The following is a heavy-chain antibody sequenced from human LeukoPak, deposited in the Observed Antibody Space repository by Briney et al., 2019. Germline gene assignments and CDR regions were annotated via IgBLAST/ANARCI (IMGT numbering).Heavy chain of an antibody. CDR3: AKRSNWFGELSGY. CDR1: GFSFSSYG. V-gene: IGHV3-30*18. CDR2: ISYDGSNK. Sequence: GGSLRLSCAASGFSFSSYGMHWGRQAPGKGLEWVAVISYDGSNKYYADSVKGRFTISRDNSKNTLYLQMNSLRAEDTAVYYCAKRSNWFGELSGYWGQGTLVTVSS. D-gene: IGHD3-10*01. J-gene: IGHJ4*02.